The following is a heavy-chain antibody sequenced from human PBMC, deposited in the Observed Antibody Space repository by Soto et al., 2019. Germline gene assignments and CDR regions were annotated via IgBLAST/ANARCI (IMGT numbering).Heavy chain of an antibody. CDR2: ISGSGGST. D-gene: IGHD5-18*01. Sequence: EVQLLESGGGLVQPGGSLRLSCAASGFTFSSYAMSWIRQAPGKGLEWVSAISGSGGSTYYADSVKGRFTISRDNSKNTLYLQMNSLRAEDTAVYYCAKAGGMVKGREVNYWGQGTLVTVSS. CDR1: GFTFSSYA. V-gene: IGHV3-23*01. J-gene: IGHJ4*02. CDR3: AKAGGMVKGREVNY.